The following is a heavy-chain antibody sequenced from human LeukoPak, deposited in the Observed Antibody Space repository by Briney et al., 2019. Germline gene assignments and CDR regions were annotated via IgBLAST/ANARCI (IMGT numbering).Heavy chain of an antibody. Sequence: GGSLRLSCAASGFTFSNYAMNWVRQAPGKGLEWVSAFSGGGGSTYYADSVKGRFTISRDNSKNTLYLQMNSLRVEDTAVYHCAKDIVVVPDASDYWGQGTLVTVSS. J-gene: IGHJ4*02. CDR3: AKDIVVVPDASDY. CDR1: GFTFSNYA. D-gene: IGHD2-2*01. V-gene: IGHV3-23*01. CDR2: FSGGGGST.